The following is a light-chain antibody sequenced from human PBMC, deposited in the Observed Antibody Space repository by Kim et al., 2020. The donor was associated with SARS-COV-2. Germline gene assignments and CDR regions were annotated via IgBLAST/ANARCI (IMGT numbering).Light chain of an antibody. Sequence: SYELTQPPTVSVSPGQTASITCSGDKLGDKYACWYQQKPGQSPVLVIYQDTKRHSGIPERFSGSNSGNTATLTISGTQAMDEADYYCQAWDSNTLNVFGTGTKVTVL. CDR3: QAWDSNTLNV. J-gene: IGLJ1*01. CDR1: KLGDKY. V-gene: IGLV3-1*01. CDR2: QDT.